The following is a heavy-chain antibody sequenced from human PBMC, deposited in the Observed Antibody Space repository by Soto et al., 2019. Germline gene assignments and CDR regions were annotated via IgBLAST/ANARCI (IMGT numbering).Heavy chain of an antibody. Sequence: GGSLRLSCAASGFTFDDYAMHWVRQAPGKGLEWVSGISWNSGSIGYADSVKGRFTISRDNAKNSLYLQMNSLGAEDTALYYCAKDKSSGYDYTKSCFDYWGQGTLVTVSS. J-gene: IGHJ4*02. CDR3: AKDKSSGYDYTKSCFDY. CDR2: ISWNSGSI. V-gene: IGHV3-9*01. CDR1: GFTFDDYA. D-gene: IGHD5-12*01.